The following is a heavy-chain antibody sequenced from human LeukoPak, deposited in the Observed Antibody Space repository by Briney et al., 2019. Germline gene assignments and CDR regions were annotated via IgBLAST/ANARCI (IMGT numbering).Heavy chain of an antibody. CDR1: GGSISSGGYY. J-gene: IGHJ4*02. V-gene: IGHV4-31*03. CDR3: ARIVWSGNAGNFDY. CDR2: IYYSGST. Sequence: SETLSLTCTVSGGSISSGGYYWSWIRQHPGKGLEWIGYIYYSGSTYYNPSLKSRVTISVDTSKNQFSLKLSSVTAADTAVYYCARIVWSGNAGNFDYWGQGTLVTVSS. D-gene: IGHD3-3*01.